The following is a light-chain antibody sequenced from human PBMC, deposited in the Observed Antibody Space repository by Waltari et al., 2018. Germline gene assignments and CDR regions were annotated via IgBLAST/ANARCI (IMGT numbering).Light chain of an antibody. Sequence: QSALPQPRPVSGSPGQSVPISCTGTSSAVGGYNYVSWYQQHPGKAPKLMIYDVTKRPSGVPDRFSGSKSGNTASLTISGLQAEDEADYYCCSYAGSIWVFGGGTKMTVL. CDR1: SSAVGGYNY. J-gene: IGLJ3*02. CDR3: CSYAGSIWV. CDR2: DVT. V-gene: IGLV2-11*01.